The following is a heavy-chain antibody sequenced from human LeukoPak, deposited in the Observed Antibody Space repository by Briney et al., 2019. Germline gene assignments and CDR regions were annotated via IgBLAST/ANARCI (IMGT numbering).Heavy chain of an antibody. CDR1: GYTFTSYG. CDR2: ISAYNGNT. Sequence: ASVKVSCKASGYTFTSYGISWVRQAPGQGLEWMGWISAYNGNTNYAQKLQGRVTMTTDTSTSTAYMELRSLRSDDTAVYYCARDSHYYDSSGYYPGDYWGQGTLVTVSS. J-gene: IGHJ4*02. CDR3: ARDSHYYDSSGYYPGDY. D-gene: IGHD3-22*01. V-gene: IGHV1-18*01.